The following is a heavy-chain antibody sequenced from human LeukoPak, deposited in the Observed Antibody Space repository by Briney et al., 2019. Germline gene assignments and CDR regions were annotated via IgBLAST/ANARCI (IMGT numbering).Heavy chain of an antibody. D-gene: IGHD5-12*01. J-gene: IGHJ4*02. V-gene: IGHV1-46*01. CDR2: INPSGGST. CDR3: AREKIGSGYDQDLDY. CDR1: GYTFTSYY. Sequence: ASVKVSCKASGYTFTSYYMHWVRQAPGQGLEWMGIINPSGGSTSYAQKFQGRVTMTRDMSTSTAYMELSSLRSDDTAVYYCAREKIGSGYDQDLDYWGQGTLVTVSS.